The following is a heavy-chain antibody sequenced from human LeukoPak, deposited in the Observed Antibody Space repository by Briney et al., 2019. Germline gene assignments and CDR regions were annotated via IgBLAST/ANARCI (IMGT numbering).Heavy chain of an antibody. CDR1: GFTFSNYV. J-gene: IGHJ6*03. Sequence: PGGSLRLSCAASGFTFSNYVMSWVRQAPGKGLEWVSGISGSGGSTYYADSVKGRFTISRDNSKNTLYLQMNSLRAEDTAVYYCAKDGYCSSTSCSHYYYYMDVWGKGTTVTVSS. CDR2: ISGSGGST. D-gene: IGHD2-2*03. V-gene: IGHV3-23*01. CDR3: AKDGYCSSTSCSHYYYYMDV.